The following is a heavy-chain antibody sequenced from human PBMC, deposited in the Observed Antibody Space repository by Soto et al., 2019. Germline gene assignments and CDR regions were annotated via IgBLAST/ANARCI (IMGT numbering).Heavy chain of an antibody. CDR2: INSDGSIT. V-gene: IGHV3-74*01. J-gene: IGHJ4*02. D-gene: IGHD3-9*01. CDR3: ARILYYDLLNGQDY. CDR1: GFTFSNHW. Sequence: GGSLRLSCAASGFTFSNHWMHWVRQAPGKGLVWVSHINSDGSITNYADSVRGRFTISRDNAKNTLYLQMNSLRSEDTAVYYCARILYYDLLNGQDYWGQGTLVTVSS.